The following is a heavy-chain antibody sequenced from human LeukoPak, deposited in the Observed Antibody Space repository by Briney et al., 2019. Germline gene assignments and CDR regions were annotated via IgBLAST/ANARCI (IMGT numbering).Heavy chain of an antibody. CDR1: GYTFTGYY. CDR2: ISAYNGNT. V-gene: IGHV1-18*04. D-gene: IGHD1-26*01. Sequence: ASVKVSCKASGYTFTGYYMHWVRQAPGQGLEWMGWISAYNGNTNYAQKLQGRVTMTTDTSTSTAYMELSSLRSEDTAVYYCARAQGSYYHYYMDVWGKGTTVTVSS. J-gene: IGHJ6*03. CDR3: ARAQGSYYHYYMDV.